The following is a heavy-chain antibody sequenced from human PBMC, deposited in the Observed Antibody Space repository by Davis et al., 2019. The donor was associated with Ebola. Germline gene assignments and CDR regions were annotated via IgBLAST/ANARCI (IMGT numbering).Heavy chain of an antibody. Sequence: GSLRLSCAASGFTFSTYAMHWVRQAPGKGLEWVAVISYDGSNKYYADSVKGRFTISRDNSKNTLYLQMNSLRAEDTAVYYCARGWYCSSISCYVVYWGQGTLVTVSS. D-gene: IGHD2-2*01. CDR1: GFTFSTYA. CDR3: ARGWYCSSISCYVVY. CDR2: ISYDGSNK. V-gene: IGHV3-30*04. J-gene: IGHJ4*02.